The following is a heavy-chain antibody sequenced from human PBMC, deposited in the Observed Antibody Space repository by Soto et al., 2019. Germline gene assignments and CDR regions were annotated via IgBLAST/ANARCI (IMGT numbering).Heavy chain of an antibody. CDR1: GFTFSRDA. J-gene: IGHJ4*02. CDR2: ISGSGGST. Sequence: PGGSLRHSCAASGFTFSRDALSWVHQAPGKGLEWVSAISGSGGSTYYAGSVKGRFTISRDNSKNTLYLQMNSLRAEDTAVYYCAKDRLIGVVVVAAYYFDYWGQGTLVTVSS. CDR3: AKDRLIGVVVVAAYYFDY. D-gene: IGHD2-15*01. V-gene: IGHV3-23*01.